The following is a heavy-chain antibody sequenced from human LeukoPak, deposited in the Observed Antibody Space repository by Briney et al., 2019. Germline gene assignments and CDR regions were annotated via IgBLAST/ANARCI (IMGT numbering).Heavy chain of an antibody. Sequence: ASVKVSCKASGYTFTGYYMHWVRQAPGQGVEWMGWINPNSGGTNYAQKFQGRVTMTRDTSIFTAYMELSRLRSDDTAVYYCARGNPVVTRTRYWYFDLWGRGTLVTVSS. CDR2: INPNSGGT. J-gene: IGHJ2*01. D-gene: IGHD2-15*01. V-gene: IGHV1-2*02. CDR1: GYTFTGYY. CDR3: ARGNPVVTRTRYWYFDL.